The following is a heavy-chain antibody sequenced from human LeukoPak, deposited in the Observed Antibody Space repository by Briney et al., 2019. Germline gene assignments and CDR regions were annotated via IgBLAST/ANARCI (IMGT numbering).Heavy chain of an antibody. CDR2: ISWNSGSI. Sequence: GGSLRLSCAASGFTFDDYAMHWVRQAPGKGLEWVSGISWNSGSIGYADSVKGRFTISRDNSKNTLYLQMNSLRAEDTAVYYCARDCSPITDIYYYYGMDVWGQGTTVTVSS. CDR3: ARDCSPITDIYYYYGMDV. CDR1: GFTFDDYA. J-gene: IGHJ6*02. D-gene: IGHD3-10*01. V-gene: IGHV3-9*01.